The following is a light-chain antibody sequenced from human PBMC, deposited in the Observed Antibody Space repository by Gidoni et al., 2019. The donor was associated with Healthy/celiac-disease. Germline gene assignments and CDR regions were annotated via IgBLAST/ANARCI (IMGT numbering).Light chain of an antibody. CDR1: SSNIGAGYD. V-gene: IGLV1-40*01. J-gene: IGLJ2*01. CDR3: QSYDSSLSGDVV. CDR2: GNS. Sequence: QSVLTQPPSVSGAPGQRVTIACTGSSSNIGAGYDVHWFQQLPGTAPKRLISGNSNRPSGVPDRFSGSKSGTSASLAITGLQAEDEADYYCQSYDSSLSGDVVFGGGTKLTVL.